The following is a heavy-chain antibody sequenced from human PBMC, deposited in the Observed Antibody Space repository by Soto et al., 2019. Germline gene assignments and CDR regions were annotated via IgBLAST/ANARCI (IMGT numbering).Heavy chain of an antibody. CDR3: AKGDTAMVVYYYGMDV. V-gene: IGHV3-30*02. D-gene: IGHD5-18*01. J-gene: IGHJ6*02. Sequence: GGSLRLSCAASGFTFSSYGMHWVRQAPGKGLEWVAVIWYDGSNKYYAGSVKGRFTISRDNSKNTLYLQMNSLRAEDTAVYYCAKGDTAMVVYYYGMDVWGQGTTVTVSS. CDR2: IWYDGSNK. CDR1: GFTFSSYG.